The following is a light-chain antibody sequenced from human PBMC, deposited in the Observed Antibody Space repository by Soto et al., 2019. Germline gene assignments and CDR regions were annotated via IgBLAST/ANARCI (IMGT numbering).Light chain of an antibody. J-gene: IGLJ6*01. CDR2: DVT. Sequence: QSVLTQPRSVSGSPGQSVTISCTGTSSDVAAYDYVTWYQQHPGKAPKLMIYDVTKRPSGVPDRFSGSRSGNTASLTISGLQAEDEADYYCCSDAGSYSFYVFGRGTKV. CDR3: CSDAGSYSFYV. V-gene: IGLV2-11*01. CDR1: SSDVAAYDY.